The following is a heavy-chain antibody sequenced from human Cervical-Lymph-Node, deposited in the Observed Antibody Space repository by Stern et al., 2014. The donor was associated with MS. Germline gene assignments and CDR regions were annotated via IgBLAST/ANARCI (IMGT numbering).Heavy chain of an antibody. J-gene: IGHJ6*02. CDR2: ISRRSSYI. D-gene: IGHD1-14*01. CDR1: GFTFSSYS. Sequence: EVQLVESGGGLVKPGGSLRLSCAASGFTFSSYSMNWVRQAPGKGLEWVSSISRRSSYIYSADSVKGRFTISRDNAKNSLYLQMNSLRAEDTAVYYCARDRRPGSWADDYYYYYGMDVWGQGTTVTVSS. CDR3: ARDRRPGSWADDYYYYYGMDV. V-gene: IGHV3-21*01.